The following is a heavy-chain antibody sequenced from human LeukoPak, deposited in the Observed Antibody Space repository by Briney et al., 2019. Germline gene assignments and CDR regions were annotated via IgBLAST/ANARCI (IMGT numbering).Heavy chain of an antibody. V-gene: IGHV1-58*01. Sequence: ASVKVSCKASVFTFTSSAVQWVRQARGQRLEWIGWIVVGSGNTNYAQKFQERVTITRDMSTSTAYMELSSLRSEDTAVYYCAAVGCSGGSCYWFDPWGQGTLVTVSS. J-gene: IGHJ5*02. CDR3: AAVGCSGGSCYWFDP. CDR1: VFTFTSSA. D-gene: IGHD2-15*01. CDR2: IVVGSGNT.